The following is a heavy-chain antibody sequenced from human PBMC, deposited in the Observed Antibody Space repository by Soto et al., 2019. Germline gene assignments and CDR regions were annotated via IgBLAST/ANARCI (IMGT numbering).Heavy chain of an antibody. J-gene: IGHJ5*02. CDR2: ISADNGIT. CDR3: ARVGDIVVVGPWFDP. CDR1: GYIFSSYG. V-gene: IGHV1-18*04. Sequence: GASVKVSCKASGYIFSSYGISWVRQAPGQGLEWMGWISADNGITNYAQKFQGRVTLTTDTSTSTAYMELRSLRSDDTAVYYCARVGDIVVVGPWFDPWGHGTQVTVSS. D-gene: IGHD2-15*01.